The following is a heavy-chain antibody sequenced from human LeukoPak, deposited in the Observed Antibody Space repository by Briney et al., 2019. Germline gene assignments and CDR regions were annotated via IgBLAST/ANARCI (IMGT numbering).Heavy chain of an antibody. J-gene: IGHJ4*02. CDR2: ISSSSSYI. Sequence: GGSLRLSCAASGFTFSSYSMNWVRQAPGKGLEWVSSISSSSSYIYYAHSVKGRFTISRDNAKNSLYLQMNSLRAEDTAVYYCARDRNYYDSSGYHRVDYWGQGTLVTVSS. D-gene: IGHD3-22*01. CDR1: GFTFSSYS. V-gene: IGHV3-21*01. CDR3: ARDRNYYDSSGYHRVDY.